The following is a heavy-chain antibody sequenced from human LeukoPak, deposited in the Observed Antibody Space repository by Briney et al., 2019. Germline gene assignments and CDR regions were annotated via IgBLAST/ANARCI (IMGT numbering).Heavy chain of an antibody. CDR3: AREYYYDSSGYPY. V-gene: IGHV1-2*02. J-gene: IGHJ4*02. Sequence: ASVKVSCKASGYTFTSYYLHWVRQAPGQGLEWMGWINPNSGGTNYAQKFQGRVTMTRDTSISTAYMELSRLRSDDTAVYYCAREYYYDSSGYPYWGQGTLVTVSS. CDR1: GYTFTSYY. D-gene: IGHD3-22*01. CDR2: INPNSGGT.